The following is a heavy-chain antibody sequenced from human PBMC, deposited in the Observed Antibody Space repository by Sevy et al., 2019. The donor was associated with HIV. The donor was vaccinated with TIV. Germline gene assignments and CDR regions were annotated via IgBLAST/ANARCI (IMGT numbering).Heavy chain of an antibody. CDR1: GFTLSNYW. V-gene: IGHV3-7*01. Sequence: GGSLRLSCAASGFTLSNYWMSWVRQAPGKGLEWVANIKQDGSDEYYVDSVKGRFTISRDNAKNSLYLQMNSLRAEDTAVYYCARDLFSGSYYENYWGQGTLVTVSS. J-gene: IGHJ4*02. CDR3: ARDLFSGSYYENY. CDR2: IKQDGSDE. D-gene: IGHD1-26*01.